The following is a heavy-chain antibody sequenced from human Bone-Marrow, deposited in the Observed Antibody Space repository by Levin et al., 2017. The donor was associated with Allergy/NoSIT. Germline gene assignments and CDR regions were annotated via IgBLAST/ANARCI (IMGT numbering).Heavy chain of an antibody. CDR2: IYYSGST. V-gene: IGHV4-31*03. J-gene: IGHJ3*02. CDR3: ARDSLRWSGHYDILTGYSGAKPDAFDI. D-gene: IGHD3-9*01. Sequence: SQTLSLTCTVSGGSISSGGYYWSWIRQHPGKGLEWIGYIYYSGSTYYNPSLKSRVTISVDTSKNQFSLKLSSVTAADTAVYYCARDSLRWSGHYDILTGYSGAKPDAFDIWGQGTMVTVSS. CDR1: GGSISSGGYY.